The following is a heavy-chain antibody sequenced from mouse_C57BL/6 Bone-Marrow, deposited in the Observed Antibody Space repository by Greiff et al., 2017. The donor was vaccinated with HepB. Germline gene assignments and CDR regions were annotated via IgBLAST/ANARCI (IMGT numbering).Heavy chain of an antibody. V-gene: IGHV1-52*01. CDR3: ARSSVTTLSYWYFDV. D-gene: IGHD2-2*01. CDR1: GYTFTSYW. J-gene: IGHJ1*03. Sequence: QVQLQQPGAELVRPGSSVKLSCKASGYTFTSYWMHWVKQRPIQGLEWIGNIDPSDSETHYNQKFKDKATLTVDKSSSTAYMQLSSLTSEDSAVYYCARSSVTTLSYWYFDVWGTGTTVTVSS. CDR2: IDPSDSET.